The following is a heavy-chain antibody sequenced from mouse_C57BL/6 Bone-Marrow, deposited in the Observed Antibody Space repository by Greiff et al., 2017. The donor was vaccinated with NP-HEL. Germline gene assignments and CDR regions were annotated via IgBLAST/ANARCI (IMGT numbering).Heavy chain of an antibody. Sequence: QVQLQQSGAELVRPGASVTLSCKASGYTFTDYEMHWVKQTPVHGLEWIGAIDPETGGTAYNQKFKGKAILTADKSSSTAYRELRSLTSEDSAVYYCTRSITTVVATRWYYAMDYWGQGTSVTVSS. D-gene: IGHD1-1*01. CDR1: GYTFTDYE. CDR2: IDPETGGT. CDR3: TRSITTVVATRWYYAMDY. V-gene: IGHV1-15*01. J-gene: IGHJ4*01.